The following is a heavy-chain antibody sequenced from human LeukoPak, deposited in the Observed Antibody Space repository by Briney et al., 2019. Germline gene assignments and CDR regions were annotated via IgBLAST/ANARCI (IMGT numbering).Heavy chain of an antibody. D-gene: IGHD3-9*01. CDR1: GFTFNTFN. V-gene: IGHV3-21*01. CDR2: MTSGGDYT. Sequence: GGSVRLSCAASGFTFNTFNMNWLRQAPGKGLEWVSSMTSGGDYTYNADSVKGRFTTSRDNAKNSLSLQLNSLRVEDTAVYYCARGHYDVLAASYKWTPDYWGQGTLVTVSS. CDR3: ARGHYDVLAASYKWTPDY. J-gene: IGHJ4*02.